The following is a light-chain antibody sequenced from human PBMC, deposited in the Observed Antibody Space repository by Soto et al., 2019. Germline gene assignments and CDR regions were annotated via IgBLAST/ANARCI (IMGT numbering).Light chain of an antibody. V-gene: IGKV3D-20*02. CDR3: QVRTNWPPSVT. CDR2: GAS. J-gene: IGKJ5*01. Sequence: DIVLTQSQGTLSLSLVERATVSCRPSKSVSNNSLAWYQQKTGQAPRLLIYGASNRATGIPARFSGSGSGTDFTLTISGLEPEDFAVYYCQVRTNWPPSVTLGQGTRLEI. CDR1: KSVSNNS.